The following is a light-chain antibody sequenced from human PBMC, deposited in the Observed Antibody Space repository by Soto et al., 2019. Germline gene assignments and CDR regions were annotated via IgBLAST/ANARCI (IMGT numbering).Light chain of an antibody. CDR3: QQRSNWPSLT. Sequence: EVQWTQSPTTLSLSPGERVTLSCGAIQNVPATSIAWYQHKPGQAPRLLISDASNRDTGIPARFSGSGSETDFTLTISSLEPEDSAVYYCQQRSNWPSLTFGGGTKVDIK. CDR2: DAS. V-gene: IGKV3-11*01. J-gene: IGKJ4*01. CDR1: QNVPATS.